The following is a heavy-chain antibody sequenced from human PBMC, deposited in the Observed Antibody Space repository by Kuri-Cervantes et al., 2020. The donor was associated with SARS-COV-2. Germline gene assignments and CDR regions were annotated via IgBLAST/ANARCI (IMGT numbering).Heavy chain of an antibody. CDR3: AREGLGGVGAFDI. D-gene: IGHD3-16*01. CDR2: INPTVGDT. CDR1: GYTFTSYY. V-gene: IGHV1-46*01. Sequence: ASVKVSCKASGYTFTSYYLHWVRQAPGQGLEWMGVINPTVGDTTYAQKFQGRVTMTRDTSTSTVYMELSSLRSEDTAVYYCAREGLGGVGAFDIWGQGTMVTVSS. J-gene: IGHJ3*02.